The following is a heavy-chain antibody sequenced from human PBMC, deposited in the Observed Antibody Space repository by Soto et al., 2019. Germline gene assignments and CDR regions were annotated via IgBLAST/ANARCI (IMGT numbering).Heavy chain of an antibody. CDR2: IYSGGST. CDR3: AREVQNIWSGNGLMDV. CDR1: GFIVISHY. Sequence: PEEFRRRSWAASGFIVISHYMILVRQAPGKGLEWVSVIYSGGSTYYADSVKGRLTISRDNPKNTLYLQMNSLRAEDTAVYYWAREVQNIWSGNGLMDVWGQGTTVPVS. J-gene: IGHJ6*02. D-gene: IGHD3-3*01. V-gene: IGHV3-53*01.